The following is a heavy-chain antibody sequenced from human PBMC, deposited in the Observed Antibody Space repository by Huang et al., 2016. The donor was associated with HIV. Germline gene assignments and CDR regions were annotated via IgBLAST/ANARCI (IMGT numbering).Heavy chain of an antibody. J-gene: IGHJ3*02. CDR2: IVPSFSVT. D-gene: IGHD1-1*01. V-gene: IGHV1-69*10. CDR3: AREGQTWYGKPIAAFEI. Sequence: VQLVQSGAEVRRPGSSVRVSCKAAGGSFNSLAFNWVRQAPGQGLEYMGVIVPSFSVTNYAERFQNRLTISADKSTNTVYMELRSLRSEDTGVFYCAREGQTWYGKPIAAFEIWGQGTTVIVSS. CDR1: GGSFNSLA.